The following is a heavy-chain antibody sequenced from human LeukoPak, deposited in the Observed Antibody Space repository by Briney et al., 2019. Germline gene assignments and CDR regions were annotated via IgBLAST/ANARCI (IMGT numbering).Heavy chain of an antibody. J-gene: IGHJ4*02. Sequence: ASVKVSCKASGYTFTGYYMHWVRQAPGQGLEWMGWINPNSGGTNYAQKSQGRVTMTRDTSISTAYMELSRLRSDDTAVYYCARVWGIAAAGKSHYFDYWGQGTLVTVSS. CDR3: ARVWGIAAAGKSHYFDY. V-gene: IGHV1-2*02. D-gene: IGHD6-13*01. CDR2: INPNSGGT. CDR1: GYTFTGYY.